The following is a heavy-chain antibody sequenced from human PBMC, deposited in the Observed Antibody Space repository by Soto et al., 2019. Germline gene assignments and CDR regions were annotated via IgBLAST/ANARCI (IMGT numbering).Heavy chain of an antibody. V-gene: IGHV3-23*01. D-gene: IGHD3-16*02. CDR1: GFSFSNYA. CDR2: ISGTGYST. CDR3: ARRSVIYNWFDP. Sequence: EVQLLESGGGLVQPGGALRLSCAASGFSFSNYAMSWVRQAPGKGLEWVSAISGTGYSTYYADSVKGRFTISRDNSKNTLYLQMNSLRAEDTAVYYCARRSVIYNWFDPWGQGTLVTVSS. J-gene: IGHJ5*02.